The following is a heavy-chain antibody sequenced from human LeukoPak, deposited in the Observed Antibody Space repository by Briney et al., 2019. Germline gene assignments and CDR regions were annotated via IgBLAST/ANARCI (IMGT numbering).Heavy chain of an antibody. CDR3: AGLPIVGATLFGY. D-gene: IGHD1-26*01. V-gene: IGHV3-7*01. CDR2: IKQDGSEK. J-gene: IGHJ4*02. Sequence: GGSLRLSCAASGFTFSSYGMSWVRQAPGKGLEWVANIKQDGSEKYYVDSVKGRFTISRDNAKNSLYLQMNSLRAEDTAVYYCAGLPIVGATLFGYWGQGTLVTVSS. CDR1: GFTFSSYG.